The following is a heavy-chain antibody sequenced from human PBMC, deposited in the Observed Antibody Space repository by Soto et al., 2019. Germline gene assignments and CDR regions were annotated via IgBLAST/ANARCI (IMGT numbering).Heavy chain of an antibody. Sequence: GGSLRLSCAASGFTFSSYSMNWVRQAPGKGLEWVSYISSSSSTIYYADSVKGRFTISRDNAKNSLYLQMNSLRDEDTAVYYCARDQGGYNLNGYYYYGMDVWGQGTTVTVSS. CDR3: ARDQGGYNLNGYYYYGMDV. V-gene: IGHV3-48*02. CDR1: GFTFSSYS. CDR2: ISSSSSTI. J-gene: IGHJ6*02. D-gene: IGHD5-12*01.